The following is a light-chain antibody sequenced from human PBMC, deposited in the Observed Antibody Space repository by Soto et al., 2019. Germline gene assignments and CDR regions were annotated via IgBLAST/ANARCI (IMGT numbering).Light chain of an antibody. CDR3: ATWDSSLSAGV. V-gene: IGLV1-51*02. Sequence: QSVLTQPPSVSAAPGQKVTISCSGSSPNIENNYVSWYQQLPGTAPKLLIYEDTTRPSGIPDRFSGSKSGTSATLGITGLQTGDEADYYCATWDSSLSAGVFGTGTKVTVL. J-gene: IGLJ1*01. CDR1: SPNIENNY. CDR2: EDT.